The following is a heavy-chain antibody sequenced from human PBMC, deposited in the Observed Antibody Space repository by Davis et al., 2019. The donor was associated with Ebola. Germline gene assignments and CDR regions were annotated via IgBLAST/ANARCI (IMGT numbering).Heavy chain of an antibody. CDR1: GFTFSSYA. V-gene: IGHV3-23*01. J-gene: IGHJ4*02. CDR3: AKAPCSGGSCYMAPSSLFDY. Sequence: GESLKISCAASGFTFSSYAMSWVRQAPGKGLEWVSAISGSGGSTYYADSVKGRFTISRDNSKNTLYLQMNSLRAEDTAVYYCAKAPCSGGSCYMAPSSLFDYWGQGILVTVSS. CDR2: ISGSGGST. D-gene: IGHD2-15*01.